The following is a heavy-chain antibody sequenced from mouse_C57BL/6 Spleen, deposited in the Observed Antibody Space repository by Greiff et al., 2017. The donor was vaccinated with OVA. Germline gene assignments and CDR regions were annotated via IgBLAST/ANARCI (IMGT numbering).Heavy chain of an antibody. V-gene: IGHV1-82*01. CDR3: ARGRVYYYWPD. D-gene: IGHD1-1*01. J-gene: IGHJ2*01. CDR2: IYPGDGDT. Sequence: QVQLQQSGPELVKPGASVKISCKASGYAFSSSWMNWVKQRPGKGLEWIGRIYPGDGDTNYNGKFKGKATLTADKSSSTAYMQLSSLTSEDSAVYFCARGRVYYYWPDWGQGTTLTVSS. CDR1: GYAFSSSW.